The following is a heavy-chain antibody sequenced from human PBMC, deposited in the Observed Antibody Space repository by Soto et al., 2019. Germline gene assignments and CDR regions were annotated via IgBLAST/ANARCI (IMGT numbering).Heavy chain of an antibody. Sequence: QVQLVQSGAEVKKPGASVKISCEASGYSFTSQYVHWVRQAPGQGLEWMGIINPNGGSTTYAQKFQGRGAMTRDTPTSQGFMGLGSPNTGDTAVHLWGREKGVRPGGGGTEPLDIWGQGTMVTVAS. CDR2: INPNGGST. CDR1: GYSFTSQY. D-gene: IGHD3-16*01. V-gene: IGHV1-46*03. J-gene: IGHJ3*02. CDR3: GREKGVRPGGGGTEPLDI.